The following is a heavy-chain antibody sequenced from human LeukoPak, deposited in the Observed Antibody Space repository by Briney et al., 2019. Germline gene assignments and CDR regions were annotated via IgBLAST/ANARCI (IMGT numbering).Heavy chain of an antibody. Sequence: SEALSLTCTVSNGFISSYYWSWIRQPAGKGLEWIGSIYYSGSTYYNPSLKSRVTISVDTSKNQFSLKLSSVTAADTAVYYCARHPYYYYYMDVWGKGTTVTISS. J-gene: IGHJ6*03. CDR1: NGFISSYY. CDR3: ARHPYYYYYMDV. V-gene: IGHV4-59*05. CDR2: IYYSGST.